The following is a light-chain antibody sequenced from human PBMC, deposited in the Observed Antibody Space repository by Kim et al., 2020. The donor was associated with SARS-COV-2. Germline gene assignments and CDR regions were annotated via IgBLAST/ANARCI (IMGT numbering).Light chain of an antibody. CDR1: KMGNKF. Sequence: SVSPGQTATISCSGHKMGNKFVSWYQQKPGQSPVLVIYQDTKRPSGIPERFTGSNSGNTATLTISGTQAVDEAEYYCQAWDSGTVVFGGGTQLTVL. V-gene: IGLV3-1*01. CDR3: QAWDSGTVV. J-gene: IGLJ2*01. CDR2: QDT.